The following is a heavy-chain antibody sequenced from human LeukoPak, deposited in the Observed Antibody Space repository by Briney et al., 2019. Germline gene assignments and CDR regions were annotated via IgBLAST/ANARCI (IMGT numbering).Heavy chain of an antibody. V-gene: IGHV3-48*04. Sequence: PGGSLRLSCAASGFTFSSYSMNWVRQAPGKGLEWVSYISSSSSTIYYADSVKGRFTISRDNAKNSLYLQMNSLRAEDTAVYYCARRVLSSSWYVDYWGQGTLVTVSS. CDR2: ISSSSSTI. D-gene: IGHD6-13*01. CDR3: ARRVLSSSWYVDY. J-gene: IGHJ4*02. CDR1: GFTFSSYS.